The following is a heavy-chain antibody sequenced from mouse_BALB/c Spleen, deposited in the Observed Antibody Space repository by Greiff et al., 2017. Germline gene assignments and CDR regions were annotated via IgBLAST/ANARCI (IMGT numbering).Heavy chain of an antibody. CDR2: ISSGSSTI. D-gene: IGHD4-1*01. Sequence: EVKLVESGGGLVQPGGSRKLSCAASGFTFSSFGMHWVRQAPERGLEWVAYISSGSSTIYYADTVKGRFTISRDNPKNTLFLQMTSLRSEDTAMYYCARGGTGTDYWGQGTTLTVSS. V-gene: IGHV5-17*02. J-gene: IGHJ2*01. CDR3: ARGGTGTDY. CDR1: GFTFSSFG.